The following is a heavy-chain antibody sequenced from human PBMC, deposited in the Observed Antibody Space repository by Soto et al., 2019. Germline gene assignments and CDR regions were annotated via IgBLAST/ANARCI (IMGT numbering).Heavy chain of an antibody. CDR1: GYTFTSYA. CDR3: ARESQEDIVVVPAAMNYYYYGMDV. J-gene: IGHJ6*02. CDR2: INAGNGNT. D-gene: IGHD2-2*01. V-gene: IGHV1-3*01. Sequence: GASVKVSCKASGYTFTSYAMHWVRQAPGQRLEWMGWINAGNGNTKYSQKFQGRVTITRDTSASTAYMELSSLRSEDTAVYYCARESQEDIVVVPAAMNYYYYGMDVWGQGTTVTVSS.